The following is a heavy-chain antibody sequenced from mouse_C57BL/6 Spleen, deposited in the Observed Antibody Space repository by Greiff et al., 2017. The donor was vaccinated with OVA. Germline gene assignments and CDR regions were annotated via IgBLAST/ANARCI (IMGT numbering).Heavy chain of an antibody. D-gene: IGHD5-1*01. Sequence: QVQLKESGAELVRPGTSVKVSCKASGYAFTNYLIEWVKQRPGQGLEWIGVINPGSGGTNYNEKFKGKATLTADKSSSTAYMQLSSLTSEDSAVYFCARSGYLGAMDYWGQGTSVTVSS. CDR2: INPGSGGT. CDR1: GYAFTNYL. CDR3: ARSGYLGAMDY. J-gene: IGHJ4*01. V-gene: IGHV1-54*01.